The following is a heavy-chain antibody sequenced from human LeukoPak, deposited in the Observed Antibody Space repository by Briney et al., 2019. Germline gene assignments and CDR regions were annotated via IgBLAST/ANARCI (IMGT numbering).Heavy chain of an antibody. D-gene: IGHD6-13*01. V-gene: IGHV1-46*04. CDR3: AREMGATAGAHFDY. Sequence: ASVKVSCKASGYTFTSYHMHWVRQAPGQGLEWMGIINPSDGSTTDTEKLQGRVTMTRDTSTSTLYMEVSSLRSEDTAVYYCAREMGATAGAHFDYWGQGTLVTVSS. J-gene: IGHJ4*02. CDR2: INPSDGST. CDR1: GYTFTSYH.